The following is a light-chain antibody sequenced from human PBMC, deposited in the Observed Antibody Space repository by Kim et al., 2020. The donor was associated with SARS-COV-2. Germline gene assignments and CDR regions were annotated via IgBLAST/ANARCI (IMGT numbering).Light chain of an antibody. V-gene: IGKV3-15*01. J-gene: IGKJ2*03. CDR1: QSVSSN. CDR2: GAS. CDR3: QQFNNWPLYS. Sequence: VSPGERATLACRASQSVSSNLAWFQQKPGQAPRLLIYGASTRAAGDPVRFSGSGSGTEFTLTISSLQSEDFAVYYCQQFNNWPLYSFGQGTKLEI.